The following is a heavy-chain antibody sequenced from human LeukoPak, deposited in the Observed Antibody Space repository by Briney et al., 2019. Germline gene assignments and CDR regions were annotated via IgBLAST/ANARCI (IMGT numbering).Heavy chain of an antibody. CDR1: GFTFGDYA. J-gene: IGHJ4*02. CDR2: IKSKPYGGTT. D-gene: IGHD1-26*01. V-gene: IGHV3-49*03. CDR3: TRQQWELYY. Sequence: GGSLRLSCTASGFTFGDYAMSWFRQAPGKGLEWVGFIKSKPYGGTTGYAASVKDRFTISRDDSKSIAYLQMNSLKTEDTAVYYCTRQQWELYYWGQGTLVTVSS.